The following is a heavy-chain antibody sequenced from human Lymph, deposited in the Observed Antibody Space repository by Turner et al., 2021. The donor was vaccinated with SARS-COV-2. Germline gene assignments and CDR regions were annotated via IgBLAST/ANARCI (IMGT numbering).Heavy chain of an antibody. D-gene: IGHD3-9*01. CDR3: ARAAQLTVWFDP. CDR1: GYTFTRYD. J-gene: IGHJ5*02. Sequence: QVQLVQSGAEAKTPGASVKVSCMASGYTFTRYDINWVRQATGQGLEWMGWMDPNSGNTGYAQKFQGRVTMTRNTSISTAYMELSSLRSEDTAVYYCARAAQLTVWFDPWGQGTLVTVSS. CDR2: MDPNSGNT. V-gene: IGHV1-8*01.